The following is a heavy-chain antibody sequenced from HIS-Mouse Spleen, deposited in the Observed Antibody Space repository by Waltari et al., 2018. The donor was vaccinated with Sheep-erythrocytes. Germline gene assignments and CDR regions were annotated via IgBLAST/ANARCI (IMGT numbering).Heavy chain of an antibody. CDR2: ISYDGSNK. CDR1: GFTFSSYA. V-gene: IGHV3-30*04. Sequence: VESGGGVVQPGRSLRLSCAASGFTFSSYAMHWVRQAPGKGLEWVAVISYDGSNKYYADSVKGRFTISRDNSKNTLYLQMNSLRAEDTAVYYCARSGGSYYSGDYFDYWGQGTLVTVSS. CDR3: ARSGGSYYSGDYFDY. D-gene: IGHD1-26*01. J-gene: IGHJ4*02.